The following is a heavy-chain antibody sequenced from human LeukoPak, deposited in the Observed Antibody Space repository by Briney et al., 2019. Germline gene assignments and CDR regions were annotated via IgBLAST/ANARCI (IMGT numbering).Heavy chain of an antibody. CDR2: ISSSGSTI. V-gene: IGHV3-48*03. Sequence: GGSLRLSCAASGFTFSNYEMDWVRQAPGKGLEWVSYISSSGSTIYYADSVKGRFTISRDNAKNSLYLQMNSLRAEDTAVYYCAQIYTYGSSQFDYWGQGTLVTVSS. CDR1: GFTFSNYE. J-gene: IGHJ4*02. D-gene: IGHD5-18*01. CDR3: AQIYTYGSSQFDY.